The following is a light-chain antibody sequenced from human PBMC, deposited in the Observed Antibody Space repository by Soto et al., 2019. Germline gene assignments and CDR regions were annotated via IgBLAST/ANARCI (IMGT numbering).Light chain of an antibody. V-gene: IGKV1-5*03. CDR2: KAS. CDR3: QHFNSYPSP. J-gene: IGKJ1*01. Sequence: DIPMTQSPSTLPASVGDRVTITCRASQSISSWLAWYQQKPGKAPKLLIFKASSLESGVPSRFSGSGSGTEFTLTISSLQPDDFATYYCQHFNSYPSPFGQGTRVEIK. CDR1: QSISSW.